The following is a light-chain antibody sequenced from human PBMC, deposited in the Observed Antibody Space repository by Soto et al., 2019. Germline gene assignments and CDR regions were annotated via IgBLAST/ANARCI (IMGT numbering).Light chain of an antibody. Sequence: DIQMTQSPSTLSASVGERDTITCRASQSISTWLAWYQQKPGKAPKLLIYKASSLESGVPSRFSGSGSGTEFTLTISSLQPDDFATYYCQQYNSYGTFGQGTRVEIK. CDR3: QQYNSYGT. CDR2: KAS. CDR1: QSISTW. V-gene: IGKV1-5*03. J-gene: IGKJ1*01.